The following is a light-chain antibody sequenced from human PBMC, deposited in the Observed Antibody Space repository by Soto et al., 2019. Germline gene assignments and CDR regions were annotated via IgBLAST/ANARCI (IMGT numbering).Light chain of an antibody. Sequence: EILLAQSPATLLLSPGERATLSCKASQDVSILLAWYQQKPGQAPSLLIHDASNRATGVPARFSGSGSGSDFTITSTSLEPEVFAVYYGQQRSTWLYTFGQGTKLEV. J-gene: IGKJ2*01. CDR3: QQRSTWLYT. CDR1: QDVSIL. V-gene: IGKV3-11*02. CDR2: DAS.